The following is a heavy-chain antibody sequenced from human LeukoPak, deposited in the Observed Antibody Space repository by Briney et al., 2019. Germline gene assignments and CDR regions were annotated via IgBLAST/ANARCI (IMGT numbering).Heavy chain of an antibody. V-gene: IGHV4-39*07. CDR3: ASEPSTGTTAWFDP. CDR1: GGSISSSSYY. J-gene: IGHJ5*02. D-gene: IGHD1-7*01. CDR2: IYYSGST. Sequence: SETLSLTCTVSGGSISSSSYYWGWIRQPPGKGLEWIGSIYYSGSTYYNPSLKSRVTISVDTSKNQLSLKLSSVTAADTAVYYCASEPSTGTTAWFDPWGQGTLVTVSS.